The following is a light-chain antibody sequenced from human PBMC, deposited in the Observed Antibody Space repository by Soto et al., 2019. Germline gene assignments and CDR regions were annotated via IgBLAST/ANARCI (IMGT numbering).Light chain of an antibody. CDR3: QQYNSYWT. Sequence: DIQMTQSPSTLSASVGDRVTITCRASQSISSWLAWYQQKPGKAPNLLIYKAYSLESGVPSRFSGSGSGTEFPLTISSLQPDDFANYYCQQYNSYWTFGQGTKVEIK. J-gene: IGKJ1*01. CDR1: QSISSW. V-gene: IGKV1-5*03. CDR2: KAY.